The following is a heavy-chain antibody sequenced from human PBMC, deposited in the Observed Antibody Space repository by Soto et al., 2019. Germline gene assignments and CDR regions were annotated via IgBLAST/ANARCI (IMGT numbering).Heavy chain of an antibody. Sequence: SETLSLTCAVYGGSFSGYYWSWIRQPPGKGLEWIGEINHSGSTNYNPSLKSRVTISVDTSKNQFSLKLSSVTAADTAVYYCAGQGSSGWYRPFDYWGRGTLVTVS. V-gene: IGHV4-34*01. CDR1: GGSFSGYY. D-gene: IGHD6-19*01. J-gene: IGHJ4*02. CDR3: AGQGSSGWYRPFDY. CDR2: INHSGST.